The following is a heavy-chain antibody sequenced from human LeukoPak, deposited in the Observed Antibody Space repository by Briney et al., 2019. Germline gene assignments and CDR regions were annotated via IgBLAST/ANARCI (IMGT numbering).Heavy chain of an antibody. Sequence: GGSLRLSCAASGFTFSSCEMNWVRQAPGKGLEWVSVLYSGGSTYYADSVKGRFTISRDNSKNTLYLQMNSLRAEDTAVYYCASIRGYSGYAGYFDCWGQGTLVTVSS. D-gene: IGHD5-12*01. V-gene: IGHV3-53*01. CDR1: GFTFSSCE. J-gene: IGHJ4*02. CDR3: ASIRGYSGYAGYFDC. CDR2: LYSGGST.